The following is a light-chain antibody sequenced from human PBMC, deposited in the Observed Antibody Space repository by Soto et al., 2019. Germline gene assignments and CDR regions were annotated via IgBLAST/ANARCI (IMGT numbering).Light chain of an antibody. J-gene: IGKJ4*01. CDR3: QQYDNWPLT. CDR2: GAS. Sequence: EIVVTQSPATLSVSPGERATLSCRASQSVSSNLAWYQQKPGQAPRLLIYGASTRATGLPARFSASGSGTEFTLTLSSLQSEDFAVYYWQQYDNWPLTFGGGTKVEIK. CDR1: QSVSSN. V-gene: IGKV3-15*01.